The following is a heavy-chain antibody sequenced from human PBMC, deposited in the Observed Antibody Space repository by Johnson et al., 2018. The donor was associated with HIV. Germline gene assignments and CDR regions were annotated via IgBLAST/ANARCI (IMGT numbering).Heavy chain of an antibody. J-gene: IGHJ3*02. D-gene: IGHD2-21*01. V-gene: IGHV3-30*18. CDR2: MSYDGSNR. Sequence: QVQLGEEGGGGGQTGRARRLSCAASGFIFSSYGMHWVRQAPGKGLEWVTGMSYDGSNRYYADSVKGRFIISRDHSKNTLYLQMNSLRGEDTAVYHCAKEGYSASFDIWGQGTMVTVSS. CDR1: GFIFSSYG. CDR3: AKEGYSASFDI.